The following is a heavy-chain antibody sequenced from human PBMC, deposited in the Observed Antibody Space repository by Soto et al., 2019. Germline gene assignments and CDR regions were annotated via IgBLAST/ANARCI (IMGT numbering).Heavy chain of an antibody. Sequence: QVQLVQSGAEMKKPGSSVKVSCQSSGGTFNTYAMNWVRQAPGQGPEWMGDSSPMFGAANYAPKFQGRVTITADESTSTSYMQFSSLTSEDTALYFCAREVQVHTPAFVYWGQGTLVTVSS. D-gene: IGHD3-10*01. CDR3: AREVQVHTPAFVY. J-gene: IGHJ4*02. CDR2: SSPMFGAA. V-gene: IGHV1-69*19. CDR1: GGTFNTYA.